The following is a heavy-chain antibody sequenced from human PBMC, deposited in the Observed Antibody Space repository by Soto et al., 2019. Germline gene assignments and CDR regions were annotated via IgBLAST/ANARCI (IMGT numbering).Heavy chain of an antibody. J-gene: IGHJ4*02. CDR3: AKGYSSSWYWGYYFDY. CDR2: ISGSGGST. V-gene: IGHV3-23*01. D-gene: IGHD6-13*01. CDR1: GFTFSSYA. Sequence: GGSLRLSCAASGFTFSSYAMSWVRQAPGKGLEWVSAISGSGGSTYYADSVKGRFTISRDNSKNTLYLQMNSLRAEDTAVYYCAKGYSSSWYWGYYFDYWGQGTLVTGSS.